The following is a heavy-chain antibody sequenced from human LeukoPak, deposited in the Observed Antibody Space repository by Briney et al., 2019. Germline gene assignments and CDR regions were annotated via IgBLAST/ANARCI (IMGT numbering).Heavy chain of an antibody. CDR3: ARGQSRYFDWYLGFFDY. Sequence: GGSLRLSCAASGFTLSRYMNWVRQAPGKGLEWVSSISSTSSYIYYADSVKGRFTISRDNAKNSLYLQMNSLRADDTAVYYRARGQSRYFDWYLGFFDYWGQGTLVTVSS. CDR2: ISSTSSYI. D-gene: IGHD3-9*01. CDR1: GFTLSRY. V-gene: IGHV3-21*01. J-gene: IGHJ4*02.